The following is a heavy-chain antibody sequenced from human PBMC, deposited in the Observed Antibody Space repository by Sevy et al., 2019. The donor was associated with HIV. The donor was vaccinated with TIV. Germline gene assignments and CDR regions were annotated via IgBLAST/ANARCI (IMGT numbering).Heavy chain of an antibody. CDR1: GFTFSSYA. V-gene: IGHV3-23*01. Sequence: GGSLRLSCAASGFTFSSYAMSWVRQAPGKGLEWVSAISGSGGSTYYADSVKGRFTISRDNSKNTLYLQMNSLRAEDTAVYYCAKGLGGYSYGYQWFDPWRQGTLVTVSS. J-gene: IGHJ5*02. CDR2: ISGSGGST. D-gene: IGHD5-18*01. CDR3: AKGLGGYSYGYQWFDP.